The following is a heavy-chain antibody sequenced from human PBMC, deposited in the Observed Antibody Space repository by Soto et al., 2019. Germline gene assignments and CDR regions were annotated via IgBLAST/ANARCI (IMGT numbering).Heavy chain of an antibody. Sequence: GGSLRVSCAASGFRFSSYAMSWVRQSPGKGLDWVSTISGSGGGTYYADSVKGRFTISRDNSKNTLYLQMNSLRAEDTAVYYCTKDQVEAYYDTSGSQGYWGQGTLVTVSS. D-gene: IGHD3-22*01. CDR3: TKDQVEAYYDTSGSQGY. CDR1: GFRFSSYA. CDR2: ISGSGGGT. J-gene: IGHJ4*02. V-gene: IGHV3-23*01.